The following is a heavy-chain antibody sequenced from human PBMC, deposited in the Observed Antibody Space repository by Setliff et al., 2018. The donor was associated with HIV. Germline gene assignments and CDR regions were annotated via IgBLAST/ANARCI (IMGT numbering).Heavy chain of an antibody. CDR3: ARRDSSGWYYFDY. V-gene: IGHV4-4*09. Sequence: PSETLSLTCTVSGGSISTDYWTWIRQPPGKGLEWIGYIYNSASTSYNPSLKSRVTISVDTSKNQFSLKLSSVTAADTAVYYCARRDSSGWYYFDYWGQGTLVTVSS. CDR1: GGSISTDY. D-gene: IGHD6-19*01. J-gene: IGHJ4*02. CDR2: IYNSAST.